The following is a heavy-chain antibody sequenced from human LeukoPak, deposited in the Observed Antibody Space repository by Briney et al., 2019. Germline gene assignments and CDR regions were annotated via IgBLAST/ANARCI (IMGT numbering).Heavy chain of an antibody. Sequence: PGGSLRLSCAASGFTFSSYAMHWVRQAPGKGLEWVAVISYDGSNKYYADSVKGRFTISRDNSKNTLYLQMNSLRAEDTAVYYCARKSASSGYYDYYYYYGMDVWGQGTTVTVSS. CDR2: ISYDGSNK. J-gene: IGHJ6*02. D-gene: IGHD3-22*01. CDR1: GFTFSSYA. CDR3: ARKSASSGYYDYYYYYGMDV. V-gene: IGHV3-30-3*01.